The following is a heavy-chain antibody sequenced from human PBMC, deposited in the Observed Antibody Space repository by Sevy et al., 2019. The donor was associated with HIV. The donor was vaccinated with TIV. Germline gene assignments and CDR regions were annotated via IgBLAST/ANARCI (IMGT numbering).Heavy chain of an antibody. CDR3: ARGVGANAQFDY. CDR2: ISYSGSHI. CDR1: GFTFSRSS. D-gene: IGHD2-8*01. Sequence: GGSLRLSCAASGFTFSRSSMNWVRLAPGKGLEWLSSISYSGSHIYYADSLRGRFSISRDNAKSSLYLQMNRLRAEDTAVYYCARGVGANAQFDYWGRGTLVTVSS. J-gene: IGHJ4*02. V-gene: IGHV3-21*01.